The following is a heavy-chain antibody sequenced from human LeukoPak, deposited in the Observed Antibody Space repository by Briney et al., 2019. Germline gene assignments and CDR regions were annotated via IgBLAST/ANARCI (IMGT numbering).Heavy chain of an antibody. D-gene: IGHD3-10*01. Sequence: SETLSLTCTVSGGSISSSSYYWGWIRQPPGKGLEWIGSIYYSGSTYYNPSLKSRVTISVDTSKNQFSLKLSSVTAADTAVYYCARLLWFGELYPFDYWGQGTLVTVSS. CDR2: IYYSGST. CDR3: ARLLWFGELYPFDY. J-gene: IGHJ4*02. V-gene: IGHV4-39*01. CDR1: GGSISSSSYY.